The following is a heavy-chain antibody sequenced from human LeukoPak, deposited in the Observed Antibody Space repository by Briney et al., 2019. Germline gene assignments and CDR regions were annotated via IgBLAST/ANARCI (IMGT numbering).Heavy chain of an antibody. Sequence: GGSLRLSCAASGFTFSDYAMSWDRQAPGKGLEWVSTASYYVGKQYHADSVRGRFTVSRDNSRNTVSLQMSSLRVEDTGIYYCAKAGIGADGAGFLCEYWGQGTLVTVSS. CDR3: AKAGIGADGAGFLCEY. V-gene: IGHV3-23*01. J-gene: IGHJ4*02. D-gene: IGHD1-1*01. CDR2: ASYYVGKQ. CDR1: GFTFSDYA.